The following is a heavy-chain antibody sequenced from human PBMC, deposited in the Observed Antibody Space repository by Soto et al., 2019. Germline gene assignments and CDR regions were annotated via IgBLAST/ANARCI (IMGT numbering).Heavy chain of an antibody. V-gene: IGHV5-10-1*01. CDR1: GYRFTSYR. Sequence: XDSLKVSWHCSGYRFTSYRISWVLQLPGKGLEWMGRIDPSDSYTNYSPSFQGHVTISADKSISTAYLQWSSLKASDTAMYYCARHYTVVLQYYYGMDVWGQGTTVTVSS. J-gene: IGHJ6*02. CDR3: ARHYTVVLQYYYGMDV. CDR2: IDPSDSYT. D-gene: IGHD2-15*01.